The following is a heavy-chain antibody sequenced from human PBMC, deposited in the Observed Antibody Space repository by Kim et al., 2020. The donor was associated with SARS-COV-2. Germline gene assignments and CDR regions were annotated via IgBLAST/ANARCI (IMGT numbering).Heavy chain of an antibody. D-gene: IGHD3-22*01. CDR1: GGSISSYY. Sequence: SETLSLTCTVSGGSISSYYWSWIRQPPGKGLEWIGYIYYSGSTNYNPSLKSRVTISVDTSKNQFSLKLSSVTAADTAVYYCARGSYDSSGYYLMGLDYWGQGTLVTVSS. CDR2: IYYSGST. J-gene: IGHJ4*02. V-gene: IGHV4-59*01. CDR3: ARGSYDSSGYYLMGLDY.